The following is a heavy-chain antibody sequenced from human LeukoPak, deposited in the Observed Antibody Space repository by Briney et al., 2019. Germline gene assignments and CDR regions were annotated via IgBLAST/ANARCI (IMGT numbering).Heavy chain of an antibody. J-gene: IGHJ3*02. CDR2: INPNSGGT. D-gene: IGHD5-12*01. V-gene: IGHV1-2*04. CDR3: ARRQVDSGYERRAFDI. CDR1: GYTFTGYY. Sequence: ASVKVSCKASGYTFTGYYMHWVRQAPGQGLEWMGWINPNSGGTNYAQKFQGWVTMTRDTSISTAYMELSRLRSDDTAVYYCARRQVDSGYERRAFDIWGQGTMVTVSS.